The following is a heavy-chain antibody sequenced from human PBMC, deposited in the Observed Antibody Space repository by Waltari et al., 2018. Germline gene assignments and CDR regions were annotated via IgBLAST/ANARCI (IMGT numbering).Heavy chain of an antibody. CDR1: GYTFTSYA. CDR3: AADSRDSSAGEYFQH. Sequence: QVQLVQSGAEVKKPGASVKVSCKASGYTFTSYAMHWVRQAPGQRLEWMGWINAGNGNTKYSQKFQERVTITRDMSTSTAYMELSSLRSEDTAVYYCAADSRDSSAGEYFQHWGQGTLVTVSS. CDR2: INAGNGNT. V-gene: IGHV1-3*01. J-gene: IGHJ1*01. D-gene: IGHD3-22*01.